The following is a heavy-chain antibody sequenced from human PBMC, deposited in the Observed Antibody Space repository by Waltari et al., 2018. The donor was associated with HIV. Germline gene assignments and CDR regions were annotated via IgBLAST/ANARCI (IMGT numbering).Heavy chain of an antibody. V-gene: IGHV4-59*01. CDR2: IYYSGST. D-gene: IGHD2-2*02. CDR1: GGSISTYY. J-gene: IGHJ6*02. CDR3: ARVDAYPGDYYYGMDV. Sequence: QVQLQESGPGLVKPSEALSRPCPVSGGSISTYYWSWIRQPPGKGLEWFGYIYYSGSTNYNPSLKSRVTISVDTSKNQFSLKLSSVTAADTAVYYCARVDAYPGDYYYGMDVWGQGTTVTVSS.